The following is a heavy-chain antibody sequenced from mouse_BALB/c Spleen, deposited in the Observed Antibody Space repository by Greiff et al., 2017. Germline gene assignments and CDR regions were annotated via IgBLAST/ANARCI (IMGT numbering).Heavy chain of an antibody. Sequence: VQLVESGAELARPGASVKMSCKASGYTFTSYTMHWVKQRPGQGLEWIGYINPSSGYTNYNQKFKDKATLTADKSSSTAYMQLSSLTSEDSAVYYCARWDQAAYWGQGTLVTVSA. V-gene: IGHV1-4*01. CDR3: ARWDQAAY. CDR2: INPSSGYT. CDR1: GYTFTSYT. J-gene: IGHJ3*01. D-gene: IGHD4-1*01.